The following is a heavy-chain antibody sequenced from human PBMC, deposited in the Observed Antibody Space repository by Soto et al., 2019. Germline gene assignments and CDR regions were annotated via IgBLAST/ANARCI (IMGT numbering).Heavy chain of an antibody. Sequence: GGSLRLSCAASGFTFSNAWMNWVRQAPGKGLEWISGISGSGGNTYYADSVKGRFTISRDNSKNTLYLQMNSLRAEDTAVYYCAREGCGTECYYRSDYWGQGALVTVSS. CDR2: ISGSGGNT. V-gene: IGHV3-23*01. CDR1: GFTFSNAW. J-gene: IGHJ4*02. D-gene: IGHD1-26*01. CDR3: AREGCGTECYYRSDY.